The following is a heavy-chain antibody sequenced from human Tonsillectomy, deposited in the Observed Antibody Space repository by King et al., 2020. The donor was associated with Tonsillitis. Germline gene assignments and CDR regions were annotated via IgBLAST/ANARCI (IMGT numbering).Heavy chain of an antibody. D-gene: IGHD2-2*01. CDR2: IDPSDSYS. CDR1: GYSFTSYW. Sequence: VQLVESGAEVKKPGESLRISCKGSGYSFTSYWMSWVRQMPGKGLEWMGRIDPSDSYSNYSPSFQGHVTISTDKSINTAYLQWRSLKGSDTAMYYCARSSYCIRTSCYGTDSYYFDYWGQGTLVTVSS. V-gene: IGHV5-10-1*03. CDR3: ARSSYCIRTSCYGTDSYYFDY. J-gene: IGHJ4*02.